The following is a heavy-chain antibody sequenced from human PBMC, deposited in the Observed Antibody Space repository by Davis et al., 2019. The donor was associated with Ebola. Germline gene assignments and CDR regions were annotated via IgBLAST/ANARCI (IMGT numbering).Heavy chain of an antibody. V-gene: IGHV3-7*03. CDR2: IKEDGSTR. J-gene: IGHJ4*02. Sequence: GGSLRLSCAASGFPFSSSWMTWVRQLPGKGLEWVANIKEDGSTRSYVDSVKGRFTISRDNAKNSLYLQMNSLRAEDTAVYYCARGGRGYHFDYWGQGTLVTVSS. CDR1: GFPFSSSW. D-gene: IGHD3-16*02. CDR3: ARGGRGYHFDY.